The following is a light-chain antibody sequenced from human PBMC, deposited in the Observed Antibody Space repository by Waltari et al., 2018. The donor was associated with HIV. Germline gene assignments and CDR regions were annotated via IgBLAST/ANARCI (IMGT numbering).Light chain of an antibody. CDR1: SLSGQY. Sequence: SYELTQPPSVSESPGQTATITCSGDSLSGQYAYWYQQRPGPATAAIIYKDTERPSGIPERFSGASSGKTVTLIISEAQTEDEADYYCQSADSSGGFRVFGGGTRLSVL. CDR3: QSADSSGGFRV. V-gene: IGLV3-25*03. J-gene: IGLJ3*02. CDR2: KDT.